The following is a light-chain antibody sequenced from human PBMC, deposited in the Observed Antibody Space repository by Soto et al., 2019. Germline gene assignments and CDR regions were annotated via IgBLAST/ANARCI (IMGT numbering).Light chain of an antibody. Sequence: DIQMTQSPSTLSASVGDRVTITCRASQRISSWFAWYPQKPGKATKLLIYKASSLESGVPSTFSGSGSGTEFPLTISSLQPDDFATYYCQQYNSYSITFGHGTRREIK. J-gene: IGKJ5*01. CDR2: KAS. V-gene: IGKV1-5*03. CDR1: QRISSW. CDR3: QQYNSYSIT.